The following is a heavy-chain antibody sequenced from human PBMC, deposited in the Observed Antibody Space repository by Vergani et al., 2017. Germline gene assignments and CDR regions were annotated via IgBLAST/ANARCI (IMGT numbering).Heavy chain of an antibody. CDR3: AKGGRFGAVYWYFDL. V-gene: IGHV3-23*01. J-gene: IGHJ2*01. D-gene: IGHD3-10*01. Sequence: EVQLLESGGGLVQPGGSLRLSCAASGFTFSSYAMSWVRQAPGKGLEWVSAISGSGGSTYYADSVKGRFTISRENSKNTLYLQMNSLRAEEPAVYYCAKGGRFGAVYWYFDLWGRGTLVTVSS. CDR2: ISGSGGST. CDR1: GFTFSSYA.